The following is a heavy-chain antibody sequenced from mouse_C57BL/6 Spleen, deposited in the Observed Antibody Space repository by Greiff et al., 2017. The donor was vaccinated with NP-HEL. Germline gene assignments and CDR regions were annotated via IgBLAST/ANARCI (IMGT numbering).Heavy chain of an antibody. CDR3: ARWGYYFDY. V-gene: IGHV1-81*01. J-gene: IGHJ2*01. Sequence: VKLMESGAELARPGASVKLSCKASGYTFTSYGISWVKQRTGQGLEWIGEIYPRSGNTYYNEKFKGKATLTADKSSSTAYMELRSLTSEDSAVYFCARWGYYFDYWGQGTTLTVSS. CDR1: GYTFTSYG. CDR2: IYPRSGNT.